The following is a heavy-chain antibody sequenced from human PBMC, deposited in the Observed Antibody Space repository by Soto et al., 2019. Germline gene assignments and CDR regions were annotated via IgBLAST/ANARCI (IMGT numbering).Heavy chain of an antibody. CDR2: ITPNSGDT. Sequence: QVQLVQSGAEVKKPGASVTVSCKASGYIFTGYFIHWVRQIPGQGLQWMGRITPNSGDTKYGETLQGRVTMTRDTSTTTAYMELSGLTSDDTAMYYCVRWGYGSNSLEFWGQGTLVTVSS. J-gene: IGHJ4*03. CDR3: VRWGYGSNSLEF. CDR1: GYIFTGYF. D-gene: IGHD4-17*01. V-gene: IGHV1-2*06.